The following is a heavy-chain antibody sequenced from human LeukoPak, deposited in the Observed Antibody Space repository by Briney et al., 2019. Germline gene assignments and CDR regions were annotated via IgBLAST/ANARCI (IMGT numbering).Heavy chain of an antibody. V-gene: IGHV3-66*01. Sequence: GGSLRLSCVASGIGVNSNYMSWVRQAPGKGLEWVSILHSAGNTYYADSVKGRFSISRDNAKNSLYLQMNSLRAEDTAVYYCARDMPFSYSSSWPYYMDVWGKGTTVTVFS. CDR2: LHSAGNT. CDR1: GIGVNSNY. CDR3: ARDMPFSYSSSWPYYMDV. J-gene: IGHJ6*03. D-gene: IGHD6-13*01.